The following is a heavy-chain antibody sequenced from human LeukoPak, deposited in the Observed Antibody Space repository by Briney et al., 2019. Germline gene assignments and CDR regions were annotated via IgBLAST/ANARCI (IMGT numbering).Heavy chain of an antibody. J-gene: IGHJ4*02. CDR2: ITPDATTT. CDR1: GFSFRSYA. CDR3: ARGAYYYED. Sequence: PGGSLRLSCAASGFSFRSYALHWVRQAPGKGLEWVSGITPDATTTNYIDSLKGRFTISRDNAKNSLYLQMNSLRAEDTAVYYCARGAYYYEDWGQGTLVTVSS. D-gene: IGHD3-22*01. V-gene: IGHV3-23*01.